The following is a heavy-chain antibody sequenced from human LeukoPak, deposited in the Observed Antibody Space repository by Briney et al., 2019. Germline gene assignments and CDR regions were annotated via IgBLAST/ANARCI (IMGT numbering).Heavy chain of an antibody. V-gene: IGHV3-53*01. D-gene: IGHD5-24*01. J-gene: IGHJ4*02. CDR1: GFTVSSNY. CDR2: IYSGGST. Sequence: GGSLRLSCAASGFTVSSNYMSWVRQAPGKGLEWVSVIYSGGSTYYADSVKGRFTISRDNSKNTLYLQMNSLRAEDTAVYYCARAGVEMATISFDYWGQGTLVTVSS. CDR3: ARAGVEMATISFDY.